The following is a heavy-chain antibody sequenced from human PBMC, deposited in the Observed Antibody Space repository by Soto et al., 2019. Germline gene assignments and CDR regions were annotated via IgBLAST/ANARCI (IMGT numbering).Heavy chain of an antibody. D-gene: IGHD2-21*01. CDR1: GFTFSSYG. J-gene: IGHJ6*02. V-gene: IGHV3-30*18. Sequence: GGSLRLSCAGSGFTFSSYGMHWVRQAPGKGLEWVAVISYDGSNKYYADSVKGRFTISRDNSKNTLYLQMNSLRAEDTAVYYCAKDPLFGPHYGTDVWGQGTTVSDSS. CDR2: ISYDGSNK. CDR3: AKDPLFGPHYGTDV.